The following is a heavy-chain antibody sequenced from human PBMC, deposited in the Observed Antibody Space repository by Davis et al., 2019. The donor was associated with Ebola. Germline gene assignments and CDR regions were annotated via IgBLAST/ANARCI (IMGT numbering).Heavy chain of an antibody. D-gene: IGHD4-11*01. CDR3: ARDTPYSNYGGWFDP. V-gene: IGHV4-59*01. J-gene: IGHJ5*02. CDR2: IYYSGST. CDR1: GGSISSYY. Sequence: GSLRLSCTVSGGSISSYYWSWIRQPPGKGLEWIGYIYYSGSTNYNPSLKSRVTISVDTSKNQFSLKLSSVTAADTAVYYCARDTPYSNYGGWFDPWGQGTLVTVSS.